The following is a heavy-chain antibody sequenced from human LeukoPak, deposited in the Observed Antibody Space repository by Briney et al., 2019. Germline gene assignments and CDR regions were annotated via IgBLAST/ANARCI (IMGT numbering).Heavy chain of an antibody. CDR3: ARGGYSYGYSFDY. CDR1: GFTFSSYA. J-gene: IGHJ4*02. Sequence: GGSLRLSCAASGFTFSSYAMHWVRQAPGKGLECVAVISYDGSNKYYADSVKGRFTISRDNSKNTLYLQMNSLRAEDTAVYYCARGGYSYGYSFDYWGQGTLVTVSS. D-gene: IGHD5-18*01. CDR2: ISYDGSNK. V-gene: IGHV3-30-3*01.